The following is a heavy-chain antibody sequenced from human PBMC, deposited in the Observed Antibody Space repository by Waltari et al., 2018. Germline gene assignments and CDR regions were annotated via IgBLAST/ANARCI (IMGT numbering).Heavy chain of an antibody. CDR2: SNHNSGNT. Sequence: QVQLVQSGAEVKKPGASVQVSCKASGSTFTSYAIPWVRHATGQGLEWRGWSNHNSGNTGYAQKFQGRGTITRNTSISTADMELSSLRSEDTAVYYCARKYCSGGSCYLSYWGQGTLVTVSS. V-gene: IGHV1-8*03. CDR3: ARKYCSGGSCYLSY. D-gene: IGHD2-15*01. J-gene: IGHJ4*02. CDR1: GSTFTSYA.